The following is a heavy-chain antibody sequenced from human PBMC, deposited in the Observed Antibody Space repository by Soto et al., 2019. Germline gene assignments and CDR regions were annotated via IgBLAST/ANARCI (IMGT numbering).Heavy chain of an antibody. J-gene: IGHJ5*02. D-gene: IGHD3-22*01. CDR2: IYYSGST. CDR1: GDSISSSNYS. CDR3: ASGGGTYDSSGYYYVGWFDP. Sequence: SESPSLTCTVSGDSISSSNYSWGWIRQPPGKGLEWIGSIYYSGSTYYNPSLKSRVAVSVDTSKNQFSLKLTSVTAADTAVYYCASGGGTYDSSGYYYVGWFDPWGQGTLVTVSS. V-gene: IGHV4-39*05.